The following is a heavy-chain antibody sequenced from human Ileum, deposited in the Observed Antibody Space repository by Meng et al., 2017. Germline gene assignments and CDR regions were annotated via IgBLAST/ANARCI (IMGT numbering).Heavy chain of an antibody. CDR1: GGALSRDGYY. CDR2: IYHSGSA. Sequence: QVQLQESGPGLVKPSQTLSLTCTVTGGALSRDGYYWSWIRQHPGKGLEFIGSIYHSGSAYYNPSLKSRVNISADTSKNKFSLKLSSVTAADTAVYYCARGAAPGGVVGGCFDYWGQGTLVTVSS. D-gene: IGHD3-16*01. J-gene: IGHJ4*02. V-gene: IGHV4-31*03. CDR3: ARGAAPGGVVGGCFDY.